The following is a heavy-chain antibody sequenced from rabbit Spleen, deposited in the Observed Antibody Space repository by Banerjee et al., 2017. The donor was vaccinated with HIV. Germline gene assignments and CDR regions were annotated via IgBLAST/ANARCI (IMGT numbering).Heavy chain of an antibody. J-gene: IGHJ4*01. D-gene: IGHD4-1*01. V-gene: IGHV1S40*01. Sequence: QSLEESGGGLVKPGASLTLTCTASGFSLSNNYWICWVRQAPGKGLEWIGCIDPIFGATYYASWAKGRFTISKTSSTTVTLQMTSLTAADTATYFCARDDALTHSYAFNLWGPGTLVTVS. CDR3: ARDDALTHSYAFNL. CDR2: IDPIFGAT. CDR1: GFSLSNNYW.